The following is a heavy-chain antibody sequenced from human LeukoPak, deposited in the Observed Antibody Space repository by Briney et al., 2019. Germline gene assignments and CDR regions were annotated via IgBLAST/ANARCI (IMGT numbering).Heavy chain of an antibody. CDR3: ARDRGSFCDY. CDR2: IYHSGST. Sequence: PSETLSLTCAVSGYSISSGYYWGWIRQPPGKGLEWIGSIYHSGSTYYNPSLKSRVTISVDTSKNQFSLKLSSVTAADTAVYYCARDRGSFCDYWGQGTLVTVSS. D-gene: IGHD3-10*01. J-gene: IGHJ4*02. V-gene: IGHV4-38-2*02. CDR1: GYSISSGYY.